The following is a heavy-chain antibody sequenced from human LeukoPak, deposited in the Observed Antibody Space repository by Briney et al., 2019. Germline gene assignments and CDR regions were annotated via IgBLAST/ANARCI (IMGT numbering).Heavy chain of an antibody. D-gene: IGHD3-10*01. CDR3: ARVGGSSDFDY. Sequence: PGGSLRLSCAASGFTFSSYWMHWVRQAPGKGLVWVSRIDTDGSSTSCADSVKGRFTVSRDNAKNTLYLQMNSLRAEDTAVYYCARVGGSSDFDYWGQGTLVTVSS. V-gene: IGHV3-74*01. J-gene: IGHJ4*02. CDR2: IDTDGSST. CDR1: GFTFSSYW.